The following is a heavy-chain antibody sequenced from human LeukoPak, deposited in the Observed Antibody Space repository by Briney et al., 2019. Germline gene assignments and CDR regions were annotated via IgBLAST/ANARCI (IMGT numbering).Heavy chain of an antibody. CDR2: LSGSGGST. Sequence: GGSLRLSCAASGLTFSSYAMSCVRAAPGKGLEEVSALSGSGGSTYYADSVKGRFNISRDNSKNTLYLQMNSLRAEDTAVYYCAKRVSYYYYMDVWGKGTTVTVSS. V-gene: IGHV3-23*01. CDR1: GLTFSSYA. CDR3: AKRVSYYYYMDV. J-gene: IGHJ6*03.